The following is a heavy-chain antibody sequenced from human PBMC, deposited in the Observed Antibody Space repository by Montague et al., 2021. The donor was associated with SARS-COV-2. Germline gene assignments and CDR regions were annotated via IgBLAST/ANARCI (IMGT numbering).Heavy chain of an antibody. CDR1: GGSISSGSYF. Sequence: TLSLTCTVSGGSISSGSYFWSWIRQPAGKGLEWIGRIYTSGSTNYNPPLKSRVTISVDTSKNQFSLKLSSVTAADTAVYYCARDAGIAATGLNWFDPWGQGTLVTVSS. D-gene: IGHD6-13*01. CDR2: IYTSGST. V-gene: IGHV4-61*02. J-gene: IGHJ5*02. CDR3: ARDAGIAATGLNWFDP.